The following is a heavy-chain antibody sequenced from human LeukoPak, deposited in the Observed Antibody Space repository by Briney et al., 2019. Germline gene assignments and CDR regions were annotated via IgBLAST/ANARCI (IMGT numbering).Heavy chain of an antibody. J-gene: IGHJ4*02. CDR2: ACYSGST. CDR3: ARRYNDVVEVPAVLLFVC. CDR1: GATLGSYSYC. Sequence: PSETLYLTCKVSGATLGSYSYCWVRLRQPHGKARVGIGSACYSGSTYYTPSLKSRVTISVDMSRNHSSLRLNSVAAGKTGVYYCARRYNDVVEVPAVLLFVCGGRGMLVIVS. D-gene: IGHD3-3*01. V-gene: IGHV4-39*02.